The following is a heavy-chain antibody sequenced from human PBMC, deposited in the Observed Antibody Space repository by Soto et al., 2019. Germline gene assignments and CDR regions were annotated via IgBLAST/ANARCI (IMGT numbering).Heavy chain of an antibody. J-gene: IGHJ4*02. V-gene: IGHV3-9*01. D-gene: IGHD3-3*01. CDR1: GFTFDDYA. Sequence: EVQLVESGGGLVQPGRSLRLSCAASGFTFDDYAMHWVRQAPGKGLEWVSGISWNSGSICYADSVKGRFTISRDNAKNSLYLQMNSMRAEAAALYYCAKGYDFWSGTIDYWGQGTLVTVSS. CDR2: ISWNSGSI. CDR3: AKGYDFWSGTIDY.